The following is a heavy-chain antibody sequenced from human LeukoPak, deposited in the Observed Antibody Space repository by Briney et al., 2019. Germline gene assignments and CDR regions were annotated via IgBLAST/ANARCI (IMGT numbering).Heavy chain of an antibody. V-gene: IGHV3-66*01. CDR1: GFTVSSNY. D-gene: IGHD2-21*01. CDR3: AKGIDVRFHVRGMDV. J-gene: IGHJ6*02. Sequence: GGSLRLSCAASGFTVSSNYMSWVRQAPGKGLEWVSVIYSGGSTYYADSVKGRFTISRDNSKNTLYLQMNSLRAEDTAVYYCAKGIDVRFHVRGMDVWGHGTMVTVSS. CDR2: IYSGGST.